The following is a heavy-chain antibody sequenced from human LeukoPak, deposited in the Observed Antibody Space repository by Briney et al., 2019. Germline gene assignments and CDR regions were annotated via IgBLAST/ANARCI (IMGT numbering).Heavy chain of an antibody. D-gene: IGHD3-10*01. V-gene: IGHV3-7*01. J-gene: IGHJ4*02. CDR1: GFTFSSYW. Sequence: GGSLRLSCAASGFTFSSYWMSWVRQAPGKGLEWVANIKQDGSEIYYVDSVKGRFTISRDNAKNSVYLQMNSLRVEDTAVYYCARDRGLYYASTSFSHWGQGTLVTVSS. CDR3: ARDRGLYYASTSFSH. CDR2: IKQDGSEI.